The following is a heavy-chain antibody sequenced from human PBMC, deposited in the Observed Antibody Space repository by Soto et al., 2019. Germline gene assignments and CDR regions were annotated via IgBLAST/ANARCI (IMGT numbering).Heavy chain of an antibody. J-gene: IGHJ6*02. Sequence: QVQLQESGPGLVKPSETLSLTCTVSGGSVSSATYYWNWIRQPPGKGLEWIGSVYYSGTPNYNPSLKSRVTISMDTSYHRLSLKLRSVTAADTAVYYCARDLYLRPGPWGMDVWGQGTTVTVSS. CDR1: GGSVSSATYY. V-gene: IGHV4-61*01. D-gene: IGHD2-2*01. CDR2: VYYSGTP. CDR3: ARDLYLRPGPWGMDV.